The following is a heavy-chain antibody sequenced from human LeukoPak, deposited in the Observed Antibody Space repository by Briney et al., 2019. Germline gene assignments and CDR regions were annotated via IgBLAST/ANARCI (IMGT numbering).Heavy chain of an antibody. CDR1: GFTFSSYS. CDR2: ISSSSSTI. D-gene: IGHD5-12*01. Sequence: GGSLRLSCAASGFTFSSYSMNWVRQAPGKGLEWVSYISSSSSTIYYADSVKGRFTISSDNAKNSLYLQMNSLRAEDTAVYYCARGLYSGSHAFDIWGQGTMVTVSS. CDR3: ARGLYSGSHAFDI. J-gene: IGHJ3*02. V-gene: IGHV3-48*01.